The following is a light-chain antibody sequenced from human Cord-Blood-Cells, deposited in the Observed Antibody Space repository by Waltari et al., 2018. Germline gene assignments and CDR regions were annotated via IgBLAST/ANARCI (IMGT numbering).Light chain of an antibody. CDR2: DAY. CDR1: QSVSSY. Sequence: EIVLTQSPATLSLSPGERATPSCRASQSVSSYLAWYQQKPGQAPRLLIYDAYNRATGIPARFSGSGSGTDFTLTISSLEPEDFAVYYCQQRSNWPWTFGQGTKVEIK. CDR3: QQRSNWPWT. V-gene: IGKV3-11*01. J-gene: IGKJ1*01.